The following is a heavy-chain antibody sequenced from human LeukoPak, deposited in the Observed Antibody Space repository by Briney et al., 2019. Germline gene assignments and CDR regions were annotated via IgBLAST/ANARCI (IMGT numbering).Heavy chain of an antibody. CDR1: GGSFSTYY. V-gene: IGHV4-34*01. J-gene: IGHJ6*03. CDR3: ARHGLGRGVYITRQYNYYMDV. Sequence: SETLSLTFAVYGGSFSTYYWGWVRQTPGNGLEWIAEINHSGSTNYNPSLKSRVTVSIDTSKNQFSLKLTSVTAADTGIYFCARHGLGRGVYITRQYNYYMDVWGTGTTVTVSS. CDR2: INHSGST. D-gene: IGHD3-10*01.